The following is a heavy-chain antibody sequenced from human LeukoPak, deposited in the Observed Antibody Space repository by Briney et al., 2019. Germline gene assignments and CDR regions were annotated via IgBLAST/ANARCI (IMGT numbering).Heavy chain of an antibody. CDR1: GFTFSGSA. V-gene: IGHV3-73*01. CDR2: IRSKANSYAT. J-gene: IGHJ6*02. D-gene: IGHD2-2*01. CDR3: TRGREYQLPGVDYYYGMGV. Sequence: GGSLRLSCAASGFTFSGSAMHWVRQASGKGLEWVGRIRSKANSYATAYAASVKGRFTISRDDSKNTAYLQMNSLKTEDTAVYYCTRGREYQLPGVDYYYGMGVWGQGTTVTVSS.